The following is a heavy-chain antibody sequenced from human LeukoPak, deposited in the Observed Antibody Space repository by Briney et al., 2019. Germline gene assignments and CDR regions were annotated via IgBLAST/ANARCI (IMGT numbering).Heavy chain of an antibody. D-gene: IGHD2-21*02. CDR1: GGSISSYY. V-gene: IGHV4-59*08. Sequence: PSETLSLTCTVSGGSISSYYWSWIRQPPGKGLEWIGYIYYSGSTNYNPSLKSRVTISVDTSKNQFSLKLSSVTAADTAVYYCARLFVVVTANYAFGIWGQGTMVTVSS. CDR2: IYYSGST. J-gene: IGHJ3*02. CDR3: ARLFVVVTANYAFGI.